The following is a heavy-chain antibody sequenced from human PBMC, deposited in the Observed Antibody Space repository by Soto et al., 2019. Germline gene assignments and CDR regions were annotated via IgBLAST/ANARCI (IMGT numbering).Heavy chain of an antibody. J-gene: IGHJ4*02. CDR2: ISYDGISK. CDR3: AKDRYLDTYCFDY. D-gene: IGHD3-9*01. V-gene: IGHV3-30-3*01. CDR1: GFTFSSYA. Sequence: QVPLVESGGGVVQTGRSLRLSCAASGFTFSSYAMHWVRQAPGKGLEWVAVISYDGISKHYADSVKGRFSISRDDSGNTLYGQMTSLKSEDTALYYCAKDRYLDTYCFDYWGQGTLVTVSS.